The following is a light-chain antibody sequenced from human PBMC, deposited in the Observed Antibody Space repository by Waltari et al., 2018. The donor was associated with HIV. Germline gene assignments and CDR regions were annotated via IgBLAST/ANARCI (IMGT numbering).Light chain of an antibody. Sequence: DIVMTQSPLSLPVTPGEPASISCRSSQSLLHSNGYNYLDWYLQRPGQSPQLLIYFGSHRASGVPDRFSGSGSGTDFTLKISRVEAEDVGVYYCMQALQTPRTFGQGSKVELK. J-gene: IGKJ1*01. CDR3: MQALQTPRT. CDR2: FGS. V-gene: IGKV2-28*01. CDR1: QSLLHSNGYNY.